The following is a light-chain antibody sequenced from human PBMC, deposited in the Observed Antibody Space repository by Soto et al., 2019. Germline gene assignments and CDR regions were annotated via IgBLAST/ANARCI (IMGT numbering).Light chain of an antibody. V-gene: IGKV3-15*01. J-gene: IGKJ5*01. CDR3: QPYNNWTLT. CDR1: QSVSSN. Sequence: EIVMTQSPATLSVSPGERATLSCRASQSVSSNLAWYQQKPGQAPRLLIYGASSRATGIPVRFSGSGSGTEFTLTISSLQSEDFAVSYCQPYNNWTLTFGQGTRLEIK. CDR2: GAS.